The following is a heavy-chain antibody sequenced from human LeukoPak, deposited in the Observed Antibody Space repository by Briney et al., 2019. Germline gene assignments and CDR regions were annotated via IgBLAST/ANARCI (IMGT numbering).Heavy chain of an antibody. CDR3: ASATTLSAPLDY. D-gene: IGHD1-14*01. CDR1: GYSFTSYW. Sequence: GESLKISCKGSGYSFTSYWISWVRQMPGKGLEWMGIIYPGDSNPRYSPSFQGQVTISADKSISTAYLQWSSLQASDTAIYYCASATTLSAPLDYWGQGTLVTVSS. J-gene: IGHJ4*02. CDR2: IYPGDSNP. V-gene: IGHV5-51*01.